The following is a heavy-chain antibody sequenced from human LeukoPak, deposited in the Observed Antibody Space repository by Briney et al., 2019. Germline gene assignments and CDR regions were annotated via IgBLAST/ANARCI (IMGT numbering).Heavy chain of an antibody. CDR1: GFTFSTYS. CDR3: ANDPLRLGELSHLDY. J-gene: IGHJ4*02. V-gene: IGHV3-23*01. D-gene: IGHD3-16*02. Sequence: PGGSLRLSCSASGFTFSTYSMSWVRQAPGKGLEWVSAISGSGGSTYYADSVKGRFTISRDNSKNTLYLQMNSLRAEDTAVYYCANDPLRLGELSHLDYWGQGTLVTVSS. CDR2: ISGSGGST.